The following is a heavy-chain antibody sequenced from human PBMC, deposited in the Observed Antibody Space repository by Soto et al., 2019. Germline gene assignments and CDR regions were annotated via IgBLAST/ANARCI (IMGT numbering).Heavy chain of an antibody. CDR3: AKPRLAAAALGSLDY. V-gene: IGHV3-23*01. Sequence: PGGSLRLSCATSGFTFINYAMNWVRQPRGRGLEWVSTISGDGGTTYYADSVKGRFAISRDSSKNMVYLQMNSLRVVDTAVYYCAKPRLAAAALGSLDYWGRGTLVTVSS. D-gene: IGHD6-13*01. CDR1: GFTFINYA. CDR2: ISGDGGTT. J-gene: IGHJ4*02.